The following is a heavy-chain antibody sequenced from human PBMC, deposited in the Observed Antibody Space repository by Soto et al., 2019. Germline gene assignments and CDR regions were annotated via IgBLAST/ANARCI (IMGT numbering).Heavy chain of an antibody. CDR3: ARLRWQYFFDY. J-gene: IGHJ4*02. Sequence: QLQLQESGPGLVKPSETLSLTCTVSGGSITSSSYYWGWIRQPPGKGLEWIGTIYYSGSTYYNPSLKSRVTISVDTSKNQFALKLSSVTAADTAVYYWARLRWQYFFDYWGQGALVTVSS. V-gene: IGHV4-39*01. CDR2: IYYSGST. CDR1: GGSITSSSYY. D-gene: IGHD4-17*01.